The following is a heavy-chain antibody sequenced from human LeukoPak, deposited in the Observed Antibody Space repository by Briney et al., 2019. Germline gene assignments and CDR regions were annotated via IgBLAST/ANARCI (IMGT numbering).Heavy chain of an antibody. V-gene: IGHV1-18*01. CDR2: ISAYNGNT. D-gene: IGHD6-19*01. Sequence: ASVKVSCKASSYTFTSYGISWVRQAPGQGLEWMGWISAYNGNTNYAQKLQGSVTMTADTSTSTAYMELRSLRSDDTAVYYCARVSVAGPLYWYFDLWGRGTLVTVSS. CDR1: SYTFTSYG. J-gene: IGHJ2*01. CDR3: ARVSVAGPLYWYFDL.